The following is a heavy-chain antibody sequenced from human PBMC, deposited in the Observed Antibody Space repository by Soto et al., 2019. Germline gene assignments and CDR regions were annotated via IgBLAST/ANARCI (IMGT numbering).Heavy chain of an antibody. J-gene: IGHJ4*02. CDR3: AREGPRYDFWSGYRVDFDY. CDR1: GYTFTSYG. CDR2: ISAYNGNT. D-gene: IGHD3-3*01. Sequence: ASVKVSCKASGYTFTSYGISWVRQAPGQGLEWMGWISAYNGNTNYAQKLQGRVTMTTDTSTSTAYMELRSLRSDDTAVYYCAREGPRYDFWSGYRVDFDYWGQGTLVTVS. V-gene: IGHV1-18*01.